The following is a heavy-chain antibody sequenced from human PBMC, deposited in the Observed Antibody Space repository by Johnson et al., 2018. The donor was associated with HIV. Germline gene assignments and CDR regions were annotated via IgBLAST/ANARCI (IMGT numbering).Heavy chain of an antibody. CDR3: ARVTNDAFDI. CDR1: GFTFSSYA. Sequence: VQLVESGGELVRPGGSLTLSCAASGFTFSSYAMSWVRQATGKGLEWVSAIGTAGDTYYPGSVKGRFTISRENAKNALYLQMNSLRAGDTAVYYCARVTNDAFDIWGQGTMVTVSS. V-gene: IGHV3-13*01. J-gene: IGHJ3*02. CDR2: IGTAGDT.